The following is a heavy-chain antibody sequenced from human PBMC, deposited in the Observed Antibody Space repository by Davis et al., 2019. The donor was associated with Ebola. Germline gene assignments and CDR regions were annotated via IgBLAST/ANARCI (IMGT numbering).Heavy chain of an antibody. CDR1: GGSFSGYY. D-gene: IGHD3-3*01. CDR2: INHRGSI. V-gene: IGHV4-34*01. CDR3: ARGRLLEWPPTFYGLDV. Sequence: SETLSLTCAVYGGSFSGYYWIWIRQPPGKGLEWIGEINHRGSINYNPSLKSRVTISVDTSKNQFSLRLSSVTAADTAVYYCARGRLLEWPPTFYGLDVWGKGTTVTVSS. J-gene: IGHJ6*04.